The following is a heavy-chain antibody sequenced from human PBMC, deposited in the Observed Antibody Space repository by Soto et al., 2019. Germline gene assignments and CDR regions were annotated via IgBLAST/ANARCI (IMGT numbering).Heavy chain of an antibody. CDR2: IYYSGST. Sequence: QVQLQESGPGLVKPSQTLSLTCTVSGGSISSGGYYWSWIRQHPGKGLEWIGYIYYSGSTYYNPSLKSRVTISVDTSKNQFPLKLSSVTAADTAVYYCARDGGGYYDILTGYYRNNWFDPWGQGTLVTVSS. J-gene: IGHJ5*02. V-gene: IGHV4-31*03. D-gene: IGHD3-9*01. CDR3: ARDGGGYYDILTGYYRNNWFDP. CDR1: GGSISSGGYY.